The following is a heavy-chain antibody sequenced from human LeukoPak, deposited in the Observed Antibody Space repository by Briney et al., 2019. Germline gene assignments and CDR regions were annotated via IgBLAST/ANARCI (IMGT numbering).Heavy chain of an antibody. V-gene: IGHV4-4*02. J-gene: IGHJ4*02. Sequence: KTSETLSLTCAVSGGSIISSDWWSWVRQSPGKGLEWIGDIFHSGSTNYNPSLKSRVIISVDKSKNQFSLNLSSVTAADTAVYYCASTLYGDMPTFDYWGQGTLVTVSS. CDR2: IFHSGST. CDR3: ASTLYGDMPTFDY. CDR1: GGSIISSDW. D-gene: IGHD2-2*01.